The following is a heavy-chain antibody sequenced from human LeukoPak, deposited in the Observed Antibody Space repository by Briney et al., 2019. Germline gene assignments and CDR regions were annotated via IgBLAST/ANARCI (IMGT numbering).Heavy chain of an antibody. CDR1: SGSLSNYY. Sequence: PSETLSLTCAVYSGSLSNYYWSWIRQPPGKGLEWIGEINHSGDTNYNPSLKSRVTISVDTSKNQFSLKLSSVTAADTAVYYCARHSVSAADLDYWGQGTLVTVSS. CDR2: INHSGDT. J-gene: IGHJ4*02. V-gene: IGHV4-34*01. CDR3: ARHSVSAADLDY. D-gene: IGHD6-13*01.